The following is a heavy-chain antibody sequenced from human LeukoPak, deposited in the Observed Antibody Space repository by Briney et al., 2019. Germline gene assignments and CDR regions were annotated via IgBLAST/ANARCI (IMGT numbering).Heavy chain of an antibody. CDR3: ARAERPKAHNFQH. CDR1: GGSFSGYY. V-gene: IGHV4-34*01. Sequence: SETLSLTCAVYGGSFSGYYWSWIRQPPGKGLEWLGEINHSGSTNYNPSLKSRVTISVDTSKNQFSLKLSSVTAAGTAVYYCARAERPKAHNFQHWGQGTLVTVSS. D-gene: IGHD6-6*01. CDR2: INHSGST. J-gene: IGHJ1*01.